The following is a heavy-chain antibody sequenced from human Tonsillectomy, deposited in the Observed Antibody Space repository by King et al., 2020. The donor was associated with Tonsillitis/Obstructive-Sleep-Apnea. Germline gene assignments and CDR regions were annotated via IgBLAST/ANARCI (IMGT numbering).Heavy chain of an antibody. J-gene: IGHJ4*02. Sequence: QVQLVESGAEVKKPGASVKVSCKASGYTFTSYGISWVRQAPGQGREWMGWISAYNGHTNYAQKLQGRVTMTTDTSTSTAYMELRSLSSDDTAVYYCAREVYDFWSGYYGYWGQGALVTVSS. CDR2: ISAYNGHT. CDR3: AREVYDFWSGYYGY. CDR1: GYTFTSYG. D-gene: IGHD3-3*01. V-gene: IGHV1-18*01.